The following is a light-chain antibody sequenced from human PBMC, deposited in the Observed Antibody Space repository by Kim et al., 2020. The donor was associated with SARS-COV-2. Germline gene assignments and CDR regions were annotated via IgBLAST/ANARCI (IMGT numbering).Light chain of an antibody. Sequence: DIQMTQSPSSLPASVGDRVTITCQASQDISNYLNWYQQKPGKAPKLLIYDASNLKTGVPSRFSGSGSGTDFTFTISSLQPEDIATYYCQQYDNLPITFGQGTRLEIK. CDR3: QQYDNLPIT. CDR2: DAS. V-gene: IGKV1-33*01. CDR1: QDISNY. J-gene: IGKJ5*01.